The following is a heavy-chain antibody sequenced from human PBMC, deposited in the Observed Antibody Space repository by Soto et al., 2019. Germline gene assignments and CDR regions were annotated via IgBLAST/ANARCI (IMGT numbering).Heavy chain of an antibody. V-gene: IGHV3-15*01. CDR3: TTERRGVVVPAAYYFDY. CDR1: GFTFSNAW. D-gene: IGHD2-2*01. Sequence: PGGSLRLSCAASGFTFSNAWMSWVRQAPGKGLEWVGRIKSKTDGGTTDYAAPVKGRFTISRDDSKNTLYLQMNSLRTEDTAVYYCTTERRGVVVPAAYYFDYWGQGTLVTVSS. J-gene: IGHJ4*02. CDR2: IKSKTDGGTT.